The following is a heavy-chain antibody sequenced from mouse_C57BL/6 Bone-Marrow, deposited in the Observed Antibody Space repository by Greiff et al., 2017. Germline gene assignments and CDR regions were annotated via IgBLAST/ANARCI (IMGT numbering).Heavy chain of an antibody. V-gene: IGHV1-69*01. D-gene: IGHD2-4*01. CDR3: VRGRLRRPFAY. CDR1: GYTFTSYW. J-gene: IGHJ3*01. CDR2: IDPSDSYT. Sequence: QVQLQQPGAELVMPGASVKLSCKASGYTFTSYWMHWVKQRPGQGLEWIGEIDPSDSYTNYNQKFKGKSTLTVDKSSSTAYMQLSSLTSVDSAVYDCVRGRLRRPFAYWGQGTLVTVSA.